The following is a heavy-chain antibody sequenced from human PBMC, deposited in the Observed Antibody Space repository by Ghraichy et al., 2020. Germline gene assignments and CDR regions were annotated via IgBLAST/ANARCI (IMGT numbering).Heavy chain of an antibody. V-gene: IGHV3-7*01. D-gene: IGHD6-13*01. CDR3: AREQTADSSSWLSISNYYGMDV. Sequence: GGSLRLSCAASGFTFSSYWMSWVRQAPGKGLEWVANIKQDGSEKYYVDSVKGRFTISRDNAKNSLYLQMNSLRAEDTAVYYCAREQTADSSSWLSISNYYGMDVWGQGTTVTVSS. J-gene: IGHJ6*02. CDR2: IKQDGSEK. CDR1: GFTFSSYW.